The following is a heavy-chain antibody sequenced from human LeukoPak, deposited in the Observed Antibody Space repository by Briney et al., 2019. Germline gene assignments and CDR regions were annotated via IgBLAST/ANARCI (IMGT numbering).Heavy chain of an antibody. CDR2: ISSDGSST. CDR1: GFTFRNHW. D-gene: IGHD4-11*01. CDR3: ARDQRVTGRSDIDY. Sequence: GGSLRLSCAASGFTFRNHWMHWVRQTPGKGLVWVSRISSDGSSTTYADSVKGRFTISRDNAKNTLYLQMNNLRAEDTAMYYCARDQRVTGRSDIDYWGQGTLVIVSS. V-gene: IGHV3-74*03. J-gene: IGHJ4*02.